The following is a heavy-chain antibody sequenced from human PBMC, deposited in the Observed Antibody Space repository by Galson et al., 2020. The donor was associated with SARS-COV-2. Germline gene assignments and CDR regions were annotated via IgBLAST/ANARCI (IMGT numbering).Heavy chain of an antibody. CDR1: GFTFSSYA. Sequence: ESLKISCAASGFTFSSYAMSWVRHAPGKGLEWVSSISVRGGSPYSAYSVKGRFTISRDNSKNTLYLQMNSLRAEDTAVYYCAKEGITMVRRINWFDPWGQGTLVTVSS. D-gene: IGHD3-10*01. CDR2: ISVRGGSP. CDR3: AKEGITMVRRINWFDP. J-gene: IGHJ5*02. V-gene: IGHV3-23*01.